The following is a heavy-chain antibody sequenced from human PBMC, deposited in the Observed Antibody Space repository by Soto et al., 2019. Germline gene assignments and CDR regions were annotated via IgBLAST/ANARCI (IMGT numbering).Heavy chain of an antibody. CDR2: IGPSDSYT. J-gene: IGHJ6*02. D-gene: IGHD3-10*02. Sequence: PGESLKISCKGSGYSFTSYWISWVRQMPGKGLEWMGRIGPSDSYTNYSPSFQGHVTISADKSISTAYLQWSSLKASDTAMYYCARHVDYYYYSGMDVWGQGTTVTVSS. CDR3: ARHVDYYYYSGMDV. CDR1: GYSFTSYW. V-gene: IGHV5-10-1*01.